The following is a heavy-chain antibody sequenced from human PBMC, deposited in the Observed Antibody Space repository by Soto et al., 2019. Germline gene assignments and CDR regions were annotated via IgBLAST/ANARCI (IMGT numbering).Heavy chain of an antibody. CDR3: ARENHYYYYYGMDV. V-gene: IGHV4-39*06. CDR2: VYYRGRS. J-gene: IGHJ6*02. CDR1: GGSVTNSSDH. Sequence: SETLSLTCTVAGGSVTNSSDHCVWIRQSPGQGLEWIGSVYYRGRSYSKSSVKSRVTISVDTSKNQFALKLSSVTAADTAVYYCARENHYYYYYGMDVWGQGTTVTVSS.